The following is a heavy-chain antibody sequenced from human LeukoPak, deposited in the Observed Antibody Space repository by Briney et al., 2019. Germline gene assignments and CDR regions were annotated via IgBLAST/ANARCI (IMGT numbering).Heavy chain of an antibody. CDR3: ARGDGYSSGWYVY. CDR2: MNPNSGNT. D-gene: IGHD6-19*01. J-gene: IGHJ4*02. CDR1: GGTFSSYA. V-gene: IGHV1-8*02. Sequence: GASVKVSCKASGGTFSSYAISWVRQATGQGLEWMGWMNPNSGNTGYAQKFQGRVTMTRNTSISTAYMELSSLRSEDTAVYYCARGDGYSSGWYVYWGQGTLVTVSS.